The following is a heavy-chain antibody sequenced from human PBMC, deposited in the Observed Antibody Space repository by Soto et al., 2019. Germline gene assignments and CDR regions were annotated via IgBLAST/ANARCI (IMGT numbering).Heavy chain of an antibody. V-gene: IGHV3-23*01. J-gene: IGHJ6*02. Sequence: GESLRLSCAASGFTFSSYAMSWVRQAPGKGLEWVSAISGSGGSTYYADPVKGRFTISRDNSKNTLYLQMNSLRAEDTAVYYCAKDVAAAGHYYYYGMDVWGQGTTVTVSS. D-gene: IGHD6-13*01. CDR1: GFTFSSYA. CDR2: ISGSGGST. CDR3: AKDVAAAGHYYYYGMDV.